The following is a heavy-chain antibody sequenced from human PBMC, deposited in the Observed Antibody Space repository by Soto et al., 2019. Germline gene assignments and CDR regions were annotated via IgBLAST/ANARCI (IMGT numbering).Heavy chain of an antibody. CDR1: GYTFTSYY. D-gene: IGHD3-9*01. CDR3: ARDGLMHYDILTGYYIGSFRGAWFDP. J-gene: IGHJ5*02. Sequence: QVQLVQSGAEVKKPGASVKVSCKASGYTFTSYYMHWVRQAPGQGLEWMGIINPSGGSTSYAQKFQGRVTMTRETSTSTVYMELSSLRSEDTAVYYCARDGLMHYDILTGYYIGSFRGAWFDPWGQGTLVTVSS. CDR2: INPSGGST. V-gene: IGHV1-46*01.